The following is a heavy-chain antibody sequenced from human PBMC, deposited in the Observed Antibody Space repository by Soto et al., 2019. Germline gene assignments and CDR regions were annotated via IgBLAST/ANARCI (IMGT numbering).Heavy chain of an antibody. D-gene: IGHD2-15*01. CDR2: ISAYNGNT. CDR1: GYTFTSYG. Sequence: VSVKVSCKASGYTFTSYGISWVRQAPGQGLEWMGWISAYNGNTNYAQKLQGRVTMTTDTSTNTAYMELRSLRSDDTAVYYCARVYCSGGSCYLGFGWYYYYMDVWGKGTTVT. CDR3: ARVYCSGGSCYLGFGWYYYYMDV. J-gene: IGHJ6*03. V-gene: IGHV1-18*01.